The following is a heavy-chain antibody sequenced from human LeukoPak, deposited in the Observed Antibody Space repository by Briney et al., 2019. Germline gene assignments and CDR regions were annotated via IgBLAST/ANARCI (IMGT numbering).Heavy chain of an antibody. D-gene: IGHD2-2*01. J-gene: IGHJ6*03. Sequence: AGGSLRLSCAASGFTFSDYYMSWIRQAPGKGLEWVSYISSSGSAIYYADSVKGRFTISRDNAKNSLYLQMNSLRAEDTAVYYCAKRPAMYYYYYMDVWGKGATVTVSS. CDR2: ISSSGSAI. CDR1: GFTFSDYY. V-gene: IGHV3-11*01. CDR3: AKRPAMYYYYYMDV.